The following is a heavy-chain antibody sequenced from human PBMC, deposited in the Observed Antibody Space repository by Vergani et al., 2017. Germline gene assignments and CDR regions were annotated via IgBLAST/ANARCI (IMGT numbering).Heavy chain of an antibody. CDR3: AKDPKDFIAYYSSTSCLNWFDG. J-gene: IGHJ5*02. CDR2: ISGSGGST. V-gene: IGHV3-23*01. CDR1: GFTFSSYG. D-gene: IGHD2-2*01. Sequence: EVQLLESGGGLVQPGGSLRLSCAASGFTFSSYGMSWVRQAPGKGLEWVSAISGSGGSTYYADSVKGRFTISRDNSKNTLYLQMNSLRAEDTAVYYCAKDPKDFIAYYSSTSCLNWFDGWGQGTLVTVAS.